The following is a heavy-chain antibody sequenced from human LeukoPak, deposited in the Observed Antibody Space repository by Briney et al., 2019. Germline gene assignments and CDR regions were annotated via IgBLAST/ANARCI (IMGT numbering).Heavy chain of an antibody. Sequence: PSETLSLTCTVSGASISSSSYYWGWIRQPPGKGLEWIGTIYYSGSTYYNPSLKSGVTISVDTSKNQFSLKLSSVTAADTAVYYCARQGSGNYLSPVNYWGQGTLVTVSS. CDR1: GASISSSSYY. J-gene: IGHJ4*02. CDR3: ARQGSGNYLSPVNY. V-gene: IGHV4-39*01. CDR2: IYYSGST. D-gene: IGHD1-26*01.